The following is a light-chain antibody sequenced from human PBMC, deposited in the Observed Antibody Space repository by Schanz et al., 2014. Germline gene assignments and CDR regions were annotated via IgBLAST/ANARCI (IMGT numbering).Light chain of an antibody. V-gene: IGLV2-8*01. CDR2: EVS. Sequence: QSALTQPPSASGSPGQSVTISCTGTSSDIGYYNYVSWYQQHPGKAPKLIIYEVSKRPSGVPDRFSGSKSGNTASLTVSALQAEDEADYYCSSYADSSTLFGPGTKLTVL. CDR3: SSYADSSTL. CDR1: SSDIGYYNY. J-gene: IGLJ1*01.